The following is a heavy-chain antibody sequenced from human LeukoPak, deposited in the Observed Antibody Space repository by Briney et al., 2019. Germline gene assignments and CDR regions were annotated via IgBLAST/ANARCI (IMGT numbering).Heavy chain of an antibody. J-gene: IGHJ4*02. V-gene: IGHV4-39*01. D-gene: IGHD3-3*01. CDR3: ADSEPGYDFWSGYYRFDY. CDR2: IYYSGST. CDR1: GGSISSSSYY. Sequence: TPSETLSLTCTVSGGSISSSSYYWGWIRQPPGKGLEWIGSIYYSGSTYYNPSLKSRVTISVDTSKNQFSLKLSSVTAADTAVYYCADSEPGYDFWSGYYRFDYWGQGTLVTVSS.